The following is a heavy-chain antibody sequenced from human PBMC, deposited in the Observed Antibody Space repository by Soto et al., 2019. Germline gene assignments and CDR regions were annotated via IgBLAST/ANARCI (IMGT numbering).Heavy chain of an antibody. Sequence: KPPAASVKVSCKASGYTFTSYDINWVRQATGQGLEWMGWMNPNSGNTGYAQKFQGRVTMTRNTSISTAYMELSSLRSEDTAVYYCARGREGIVATISMDVWGKGTTVTVSS. CDR3: ARGREGIVATISMDV. CDR1: GYTFTSYD. D-gene: IGHD5-12*01. CDR2: MNPNSGNT. V-gene: IGHV1-8*01. J-gene: IGHJ6*04.